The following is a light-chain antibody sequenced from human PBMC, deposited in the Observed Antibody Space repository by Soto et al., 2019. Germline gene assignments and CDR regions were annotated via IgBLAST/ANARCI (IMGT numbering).Light chain of an antibody. V-gene: IGLV1-44*01. J-gene: IGLJ3*02. CDR2: SNN. CDR3: AAWDASLNGRV. Sequence: QSVLTPPPSASGTPGQRVTISCSGSSSNIGSNTVNWYQQLPGTAPKLLIYSNNQRPSGVPARFSGSKSGTSASLAISGLQSEDEADYYCAAWDASLNGRVFGGGTQLPVL. CDR1: SSNIGSNT.